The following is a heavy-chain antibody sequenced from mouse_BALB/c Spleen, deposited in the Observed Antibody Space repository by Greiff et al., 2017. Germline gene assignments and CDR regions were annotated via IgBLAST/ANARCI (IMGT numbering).Heavy chain of an antibody. CDR3: AREGYYGSRDWYFDV. Sequence: EVQGVESGGGLVQPGGSRKLSCAASGFTFSSFGMHWVRQAPEKGLEWVAYISSGSSTIYYADTVKGRFTISRDNPKNTLFLQMTSLRSEDTAMYYCAREGYYGSRDWYFDVWGAGTTVTVSS. D-gene: IGHD1-1*01. J-gene: IGHJ1*01. V-gene: IGHV5-17*02. CDR2: ISSGSSTI. CDR1: GFTFSSFG.